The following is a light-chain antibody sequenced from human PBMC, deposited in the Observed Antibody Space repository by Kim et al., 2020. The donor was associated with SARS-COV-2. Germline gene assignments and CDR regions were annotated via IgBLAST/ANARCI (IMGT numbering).Light chain of an antibody. CDR2: GAS. J-gene: IGKJ2*02. Sequence: RSGSLAWYQQKPGQAPRLLISGASSRATGIPDRFSGSGSGTDFTLTINRLETEDFAVYYCQQYGNSPCTFGQGTKVEI. CDR1: RSGS. CDR3: QQYGNSPCT. V-gene: IGKV3-20*01.